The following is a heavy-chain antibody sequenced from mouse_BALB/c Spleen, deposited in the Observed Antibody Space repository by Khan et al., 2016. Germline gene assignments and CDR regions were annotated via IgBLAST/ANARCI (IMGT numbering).Heavy chain of an antibody. Sequence: QVQLKQSGPGLVQPSQSLSITCTVSGFSLTSYGVHWVRQSPGKGLEWLGVIWSGGSTDYNAAFISRLSISKDNSNSQVFFKMNSLQANDTAIYYCATRPYGNSWYFDVWGAGTTVTVSS. D-gene: IGHD2-1*01. V-gene: IGHV2-2*02. CDR1: GFSLTSYG. J-gene: IGHJ1*01. CDR2: IWSGGST. CDR3: ATRPYGNSWYFDV.